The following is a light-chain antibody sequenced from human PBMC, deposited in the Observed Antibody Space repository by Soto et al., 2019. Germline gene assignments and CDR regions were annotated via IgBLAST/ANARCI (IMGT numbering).Light chain of an antibody. CDR2: AAS. V-gene: IGKV1-9*01. CDR3: QQLNSDPPVT. CDR1: QGISSY. Sequence: DIQLTQSPSFLSASVGDRVTITCRASQGISSYLAWYQQKPGKAPKLLIYAASTLQSGVPTRFSGSGSGTEFTLTISSLQPEDFATYSCQQLNSDPPVTCEPGTNADIK. J-gene: IGKJ3*01.